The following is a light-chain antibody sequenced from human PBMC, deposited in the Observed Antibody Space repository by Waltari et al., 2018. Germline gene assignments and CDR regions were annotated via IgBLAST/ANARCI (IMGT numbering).Light chain of an antibody. V-gene: IGKV3D-15*01. CDR3: QQNSNWPRT. Sequence: EIVMTQSPATLSLSPGERATLSCRASQYVSSSLAWYQQKPGQGPRLLIYGASSRATGTPDRFSGSGSGTEFTLTISNMEPEDVAVYYCQQNSNWPRTFGQGTKVEIK. CDR1: QYVSSS. J-gene: IGKJ1*01. CDR2: GAS.